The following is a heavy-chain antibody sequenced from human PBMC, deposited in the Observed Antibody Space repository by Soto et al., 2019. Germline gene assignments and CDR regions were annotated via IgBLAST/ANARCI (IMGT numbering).Heavy chain of an antibody. V-gene: IGHV4-31*03. D-gene: IGHD2-21*02. CDR2: IYYSGST. Sequence: SETLSLTCTVSGASISSGGYYWGWIRQHPGRGLEWIGYIYYSGSTCYNPSLKSRVAISVDTSKNQFSLKLSSVTAADTAVYYCARVCGGDCHNAFDIWGQGTMVT. CDR1: GASISSGGYY. J-gene: IGHJ3*02. CDR3: ARVCGGDCHNAFDI.